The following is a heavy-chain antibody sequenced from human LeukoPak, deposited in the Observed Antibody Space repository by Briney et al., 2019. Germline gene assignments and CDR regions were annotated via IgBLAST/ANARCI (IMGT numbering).Heavy chain of an antibody. D-gene: IGHD3-10*01. Sequence: SETLSLTCTVSGGSISSDYWSWMRQPPGEGLEWIGYIYYSGSTNYNPSLKSRVTISVDTSKNQFSLKLSSVTAADTAVYYCARALEWFGDVYYYGMDVWGQGTTVTVSS. V-gene: IGHV4-59*01. CDR2: IYYSGST. CDR1: GGSISSDY. CDR3: ARALEWFGDVYYYGMDV. J-gene: IGHJ6*02.